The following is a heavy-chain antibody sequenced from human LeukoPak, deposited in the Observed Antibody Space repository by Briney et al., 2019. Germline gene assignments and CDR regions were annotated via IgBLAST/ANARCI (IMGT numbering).Heavy chain of an antibody. CDR2: ISTSSSYI. CDR3: ARDLLGDSSGYYGY. CDR1: GFTFSSHS. J-gene: IGHJ4*02. Sequence: PGGSLRLSCAASGFTFSSHSMNWVRQAPGKGLEWVSSISTSSSYIYYADSVKGRFTISRDNAKNSLYLQMNSLRAEDTALYYCARDLLGDSSGYYGYWGQGTLVTVSS. D-gene: IGHD3-22*01. V-gene: IGHV3-21*04.